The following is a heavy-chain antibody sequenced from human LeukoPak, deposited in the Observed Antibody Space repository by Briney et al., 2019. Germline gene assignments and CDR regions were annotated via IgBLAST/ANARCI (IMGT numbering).Heavy chain of an antibody. V-gene: IGHV1-69*05. J-gene: IGHJ3*02. D-gene: IGHD3-22*01. Sequence: GSSVKVSCKASGGTFSSYAISRVRQAPGQGLEWMGRIIPIFGTANYAQKFQGRVTITTDESTSTAYMELSSLRSEDTAVYYCASYDSFGAFDIWGQGTMVTVSS. CDR1: GGTFSSYA. CDR3: ASYDSFGAFDI. CDR2: IIPIFGTA.